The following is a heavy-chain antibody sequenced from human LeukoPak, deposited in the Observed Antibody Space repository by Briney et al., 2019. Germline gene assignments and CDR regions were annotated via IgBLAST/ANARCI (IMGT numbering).Heavy chain of an antibody. J-gene: IGHJ4*02. D-gene: IGHD6-13*01. CDR1: GYTFTGYY. CDR2: INPNSGGT. V-gene: IGHV1-2*04. Sequence: GASVKVSCKASGYTFTGYYMHWVRQAPGQGLEWMGWINPNSGGTNYAQKFQGWVTMTRDTSISTAYMELSRLRSDDTAVYYCARRKSSIAAAGTGIYYFDYWSQATLVTVSS. CDR3: ARRKSSIAAAGTGIYYFDY.